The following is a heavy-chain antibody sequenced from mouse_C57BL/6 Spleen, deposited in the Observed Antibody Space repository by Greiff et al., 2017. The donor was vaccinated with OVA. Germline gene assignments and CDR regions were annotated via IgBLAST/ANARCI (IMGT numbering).Heavy chain of an antibody. D-gene: IGHD1-1*01. CDR2: ISSGGSYT. V-gene: IGHV5-6*01. Sequence: EVQRVESGGDLVKPGGSLKLSCAASGFTFSSYGMSWVRQTPDKRLEWVATISSGGSYTYYPESVTGRFTIAKDKAKNTLDLPRSSLKSEDTAMYYSARLITTARGYIDYWGQGTTLTVSS. J-gene: IGHJ2*01. CDR3: ARLITTARGYIDY. CDR1: GFTFSSYG.